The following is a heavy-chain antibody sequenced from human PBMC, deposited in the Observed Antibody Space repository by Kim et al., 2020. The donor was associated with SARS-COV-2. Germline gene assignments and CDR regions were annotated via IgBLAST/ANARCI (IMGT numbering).Heavy chain of an antibody. J-gene: IGHJ4*02. D-gene: IGHD6-13*01. CDR3: AKARGNWGSWQLDY. Sequence: GGSLRLSCAASGFTFSTYAMTWVRQAPGKGLEWVSTISNSGTSTYYGDSVKGRFTISRDNSKNTLYLQIDSLRAEDTAVYYCAKARGNWGSWQLDYWGQG. CDR2: ISNSGTST. CDR1: GFTFSTYA. V-gene: IGHV3-23*01.